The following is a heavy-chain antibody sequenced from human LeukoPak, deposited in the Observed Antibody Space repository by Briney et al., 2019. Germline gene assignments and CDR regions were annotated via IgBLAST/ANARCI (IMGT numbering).Heavy chain of an antibody. CDR3: ARDRSVGGTNGQGAFDI. J-gene: IGHJ3*02. CDR2: ITYDGSNK. Sequence: GGSLRLSCVASGFTFSSYPMHWIRQAPGKGLEWVAAITYDGSNKYYADYVKGRFTISRDNSKNTLYLQMNSLRAEDTAVYYCARDRSVGGTNGQGAFDIWGQGTMVTVSS. V-gene: IGHV3-30*04. D-gene: IGHD3-10*01. CDR1: GFTFSSYP.